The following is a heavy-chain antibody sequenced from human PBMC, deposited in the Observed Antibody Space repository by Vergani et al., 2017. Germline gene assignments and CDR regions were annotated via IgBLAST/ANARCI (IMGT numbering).Heavy chain of an antibody. CDR2: IYYSGST. J-gene: IGHJ4*02. CDR3: ARGPGLTMVRGVFDY. V-gene: IGHV4-30-4*01. CDR1: GGSISSGDYY. D-gene: IGHD3-10*01. Sequence: QVQLQESGPGLVKPSQTLSLTCTVSGGSISSGDYYWSWIRQPPGKGLEWIGYIYYSGSTYYNPSLKSRVTISVDTSKNQFSLKLSSVTVADTAVYYCARGPGLTMVRGVFDYWGQGTLVTVSS.